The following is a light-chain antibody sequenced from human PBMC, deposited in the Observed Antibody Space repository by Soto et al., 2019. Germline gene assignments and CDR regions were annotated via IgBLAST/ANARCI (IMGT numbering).Light chain of an antibody. CDR3: QQSFSTPYT. CDR1: QSISTS. J-gene: IGKJ2*01. V-gene: IGKV1-39*01. Sequence: DIQMTQSPPSLSASVGDRVTITCRASQSISTSLRWYQQKPGKAPDLLIYIPSTLHGGVPSRFNGSGSGTDFTLSITNLQPEDFATYHCQQSFSTPYTFGQGTKVEI. CDR2: IPS.